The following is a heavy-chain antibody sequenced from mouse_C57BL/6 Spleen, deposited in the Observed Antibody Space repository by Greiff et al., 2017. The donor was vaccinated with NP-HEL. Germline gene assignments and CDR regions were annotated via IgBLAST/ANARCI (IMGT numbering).Heavy chain of an antibody. D-gene: IGHD2-3*01. V-gene: IGHV1-82*01. CDR3: ARDGYYVGYYAMDY. Sequence: VQRVESGPELVKPGASVKISCKASGYAFSSSWMNWVKQRPGKGLEWIGRIYPGDGDTNYNGKFKGKATLTADKSSSTAYMQLSSLTSEDSAVYFCARDGYYVGYYAMDYWGQGTSVTVSS. J-gene: IGHJ4*01. CDR1: GYAFSSSW. CDR2: IYPGDGDT.